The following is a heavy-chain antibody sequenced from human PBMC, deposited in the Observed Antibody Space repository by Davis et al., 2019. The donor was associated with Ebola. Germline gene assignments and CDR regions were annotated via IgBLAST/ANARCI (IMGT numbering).Heavy chain of an antibody. CDR1: GGSISSSSYY. CDR2: IYYSGST. D-gene: IGHD1-14*01. J-gene: IGHJ5*02. V-gene: IGHV4-39*01. CDR3: ARPNPGGWFDP. Sequence: MPSETLSLTCTVSGGSISSSSYYWGWIRQPPGKGLEWIGSIYYSGSTYYNPSLKSRVTISVDTSKNQFSLKLSSVTAADTAVHYCARPNPGGWFDPWGQGTLVTVSS.